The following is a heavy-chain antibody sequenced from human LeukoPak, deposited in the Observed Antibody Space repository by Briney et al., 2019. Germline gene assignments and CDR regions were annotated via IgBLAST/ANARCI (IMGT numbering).Heavy chain of an antibody. D-gene: IGHD3-10*01. CDR3: ARTSMVRGVVYWFDP. J-gene: IGHJ5*02. CDR2: IYPGGSDA. CDR1: GYKFTNYW. Sequence: GESLKISCKGSGYKFTNYWIAWVRQMPGKGLEWMGVIYPGGSDARYSPSFQGQVTMSVDKSSSTAYLQWTSLKASDTAMYYCARTSMVRGVVYWFDPWGQGTPVIVSS. V-gene: IGHV5-51*01.